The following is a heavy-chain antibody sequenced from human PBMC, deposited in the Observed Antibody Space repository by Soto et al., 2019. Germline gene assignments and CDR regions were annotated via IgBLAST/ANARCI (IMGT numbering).Heavy chain of an antibody. CDR1: GYTFTGYY. V-gene: IGHV1-2*04. CDR2: INPNSGGT. J-gene: IGHJ6*02. D-gene: IGHD5-18*01. CDR3: ANRYRPGSYDYGMDV. Sequence: ASVKVSCKASGYTFTGYYMHWVRQAPGQGLEWMGWINPNSGGTNYAQKFQGWVTMTRDTSISTAYMELSRLRSDDTAVYYCANRYRPGSYDYGMDVWGQGTTVAVSS.